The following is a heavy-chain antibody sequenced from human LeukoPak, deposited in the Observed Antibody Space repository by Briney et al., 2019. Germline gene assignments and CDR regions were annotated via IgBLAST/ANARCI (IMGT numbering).Heavy chain of an antibody. V-gene: IGHV4-59*01. Sequence: SETLSLTCTVSGGSISSYYWSWIRQPPGKGLEWIGYIYYSGSTSYNPSLKSRVTISVDTSKNQFSLKLSSVTAADTAVYYCARVLKAYYYDSSGPFDYWGQGTLVTVSS. J-gene: IGHJ4*02. CDR3: ARVLKAYYYDSSGPFDY. CDR2: IYYSGST. CDR1: GGSISSYY. D-gene: IGHD3-22*01.